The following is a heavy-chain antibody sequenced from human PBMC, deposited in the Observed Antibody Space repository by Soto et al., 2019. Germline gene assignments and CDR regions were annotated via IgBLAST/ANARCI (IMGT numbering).Heavy chain of an antibody. CDR2: SRNRAHSYTT. D-gene: IGHD3-10*01. CDR1: GFTFSDHY. CDR3: VLWVRGVINY. Sequence: EVQLVESGGGLVQPGGSLRLSCATSGFTFSDHYLEWVRQAPGKGLEWVGRSRNRAHSYTTEYAASVKGRFTISRDDSKNSLYLQVNSLTTDDTAVYYCVLWVRGVINYWGQGTLVTVSS. V-gene: IGHV3-72*01. J-gene: IGHJ4*02.